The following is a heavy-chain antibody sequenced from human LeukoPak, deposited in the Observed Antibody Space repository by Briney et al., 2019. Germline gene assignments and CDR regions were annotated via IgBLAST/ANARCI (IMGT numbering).Heavy chain of an antibody. CDR1: GGTLTSYT. V-gene: IGHV1-69*04. Sequence: SLKVSCKPSGGTLTSYTISWVRQGPRQGLEWMGRIIPILGIANYAQKFQGRVTITADKSTSTAYMELSSLRSEDTAVYYCARDCSSTSCSPPGWFDPWGQGTLVTVSS. CDR3: ARDCSSTSCSPPGWFDP. CDR2: IIPILGIA. D-gene: IGHD2-2*01. J-gene: IGHJ5*02.